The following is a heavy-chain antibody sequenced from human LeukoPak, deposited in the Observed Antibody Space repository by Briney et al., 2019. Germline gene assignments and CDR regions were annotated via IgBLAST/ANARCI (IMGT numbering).Heavy chain of an antibody. D-gene: IGHD1-26*01. V-gene: IGHV4-39*07. Sequence: SETLSLTCTVSGGSISSSSKYWGWIRQPPGKGLEWIGSIYYSGTTYYNPSLKSRVTISVDTSKNQSSLKLSSVTAADTAVYYCATTTIRLGYWGQGTLVTVSS. CDR2: IYYSGTT. CDR1: GGSISSSSKY. CDR3: ATTTIRLGY. J-gene: IGHJ4*02.